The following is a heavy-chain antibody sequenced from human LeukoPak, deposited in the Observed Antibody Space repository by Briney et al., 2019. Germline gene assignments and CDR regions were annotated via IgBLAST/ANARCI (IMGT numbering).Heavy chain of an antibody. D-gene: IGHD3-22*01. CDR1: GGSISSYY. V-gene: IGHV4-59*07. Sequence: SDTLSLTCTVSGGSISSYYWTWIRQPPGKGLQWIGNIYYSGSPSYNRSLKSRVTISVDTSNNQFSLKLSSVTAADTAVYYCARYVSSGLDHWGQGTLVTVSS. CDR3: ARYVSSGLDH. J-gene: IGHJ4*02. CDR2: IYYSGSP.